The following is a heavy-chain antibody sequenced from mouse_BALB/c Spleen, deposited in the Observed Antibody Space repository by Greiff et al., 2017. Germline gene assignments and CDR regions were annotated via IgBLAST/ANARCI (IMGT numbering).Heavy chain of an antibody. J-gene: IGHJ1*01. CDR2: IYPGDGDT. CDR1: GYAFSSYW. V-gene: IGHV1-80*01. Sequence: QVQLQQSGAELVRPGSSVKISCKASGYAFSSYWMNWVKQRPGQGLEWIGQIYPGDGDTNYNGKFKGKATLTADKSSSTAYMQLSSLTSEDSAVYFCARREGFSYFDVWGAGTTVTVSS. CDR3: ARREGFSYFDV.